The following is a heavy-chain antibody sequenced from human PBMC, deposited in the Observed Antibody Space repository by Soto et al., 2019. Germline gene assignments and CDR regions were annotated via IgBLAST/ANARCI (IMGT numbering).Heavy chain of an antibody. CDR1: GYTFSTFG. Sequence: QVQVVQSGAEVKKPGASVKVACKASGYTFSTFGMSWVRQAPGQGLEWRGWISVEKGDTNSAQKFHDRVTMTTDTSTGTAYMELRSLTSDDTAVYYCARCYCSVGSCFTCWHFDLWGRGTLVTVSS. J-gene: IGHJ2*01. CDR3: ARCYCSVGSCFTCWHFDL. V-gene: IGHV1-18*01. D-gene: IGHD2-15*01. CDR2: ISVEKGDT.